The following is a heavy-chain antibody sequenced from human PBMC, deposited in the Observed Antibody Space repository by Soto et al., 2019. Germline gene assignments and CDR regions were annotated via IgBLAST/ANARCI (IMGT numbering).Heavy chain of an antibody. CDR3: ARYQIGEGFTA. V-gene: IGHV1-8*01. CDR1: GYSITTYD. Sequence: GASVKVSCKASGYSITTYDINWVRQATGQGLEWMGWMNPNSGNTGYAQKFQGRVTMTRNTSISTAYMELRSLRSEDTAVYYCARYQIGEGFTAWGQGTPVTVSS. J-gene: IGHJ5*02. CDR2: MNPNSGNT.